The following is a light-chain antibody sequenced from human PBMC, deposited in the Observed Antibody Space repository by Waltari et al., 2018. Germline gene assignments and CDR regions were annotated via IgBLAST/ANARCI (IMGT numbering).Light chain of an antibody. CDR2: AAS. CDR1: QGIRND. V-gene: IGKV1-39*01. Sequence: IQMTQSPSSLSASEGDTVTITCRASQGIRNDLGWYQQKPGKAPKLLIYAASSLQSGVPSRFSGIGSGTDFTLTISSLQPEDFATYYCQQSYSTPLTFGGGTKVEIK. CDR3: QQSYSTPLT. J-gene: IGKJ4*01.